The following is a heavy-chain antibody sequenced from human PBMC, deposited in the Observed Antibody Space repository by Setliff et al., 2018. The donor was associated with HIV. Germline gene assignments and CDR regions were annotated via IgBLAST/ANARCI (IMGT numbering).Heavy chain of an antibody. V-gene: IGHV1-2*02. Sequence: ASEKVSCKASGYTFTGYYMHWVRQAPGQGLEGMGWINPNSGGTNYAQKFQGRVTMTRDTSISTAYMELSRLRSDDTAVYYWARENLEGYYYYGIDVWGQGTTVTVSS. CDR3: ARENLEGYYYYGIDV. CDR1: GYTFTGYY. J-gene: IGHJ6*02. CDR2: INPNSGGT. D-gene: IGHD3-3*01.